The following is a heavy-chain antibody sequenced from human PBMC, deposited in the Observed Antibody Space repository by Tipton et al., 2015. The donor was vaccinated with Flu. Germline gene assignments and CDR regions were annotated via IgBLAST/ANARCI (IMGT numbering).Heavy chain of an antibody. CDR3: ARRTYGSGWYFYAFDI. D-gene: IGHD6-13*01. CDR1: GEALGSNYF. V-gene: IGHV4-38-2*01. Sequence: GEALGSNYFWGWIRQPPGKGLEWIANIHRGGSPYYNPSLRSRVALSVDASKNQFYLRLSSVTAADTAVYFCARRTYGSGWYFYAFDIWGQGTIVTVSS. J-gene: IGHJ3*02. CDR2: IHRGGSP.